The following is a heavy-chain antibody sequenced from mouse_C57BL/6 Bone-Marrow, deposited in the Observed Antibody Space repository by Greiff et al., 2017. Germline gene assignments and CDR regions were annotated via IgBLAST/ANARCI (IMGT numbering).Heavy chain of an antibody. V-gene: IGHV14-4*01. D-gene: IGHD4-1*01. CDR2: IDPENGDT. CDR3: TTLGGYYFDY. J-gene: IGHJ2*01. Sequence: EVQLQQSGAELVRPGASVKLSCTASGFNIKDVYMHWVKQRPEQGLEWIGWIDPENGDTEYASKFQGKATITADTSSNTAYLQLSSLTSEDTAVYYCTTLGGYYFDYWGQGTTLTVSS. CDR1: GFNIKDVY.